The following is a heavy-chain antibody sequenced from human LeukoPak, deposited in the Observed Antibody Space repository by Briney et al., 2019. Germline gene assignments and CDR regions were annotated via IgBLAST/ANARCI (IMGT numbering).Heavy chain of an antibody. V-gene: IGHV1-18*01. J-gene: IGHJ6*02. D-gene: IGHD6-13*01. CDR3: ARELPQQLVTHYYYGMDV. CDR1: GYTFTSYG. Sequence: ASVKVSCKASGYTFTSYGISWVRQAPGQGLEWMGWISAYNGNTNYAQKFQGRVTITRDTSASTTYMELSSLRSEDTAVYYCARELPQQLVTHYYYGMDVWGQGTTVTVSS. CDR2: ISAYNGNT.